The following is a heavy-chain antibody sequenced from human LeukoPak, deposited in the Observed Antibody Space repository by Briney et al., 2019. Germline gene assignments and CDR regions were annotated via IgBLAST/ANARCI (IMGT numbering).Heavy chain of an antibody. J-gene: IGHJ6*03. V-gene: IGHV1-18*01. Sequence: ASVKVSCKASGHTLTSYGINWVRQAPGQGLEWMGWISAYNGNTNYAQKLQGRVTMTTDTSTSTAYMELRSLRSDDTAVYYCARDSGSYSSSSYMDVWGKGTTVTVSS. CDR3: ARDSGSYSSSSYMDV. CDR1: GHTLTSYG. D-gene: IGHD6-13*01. CDR2: ISAYNGNT.